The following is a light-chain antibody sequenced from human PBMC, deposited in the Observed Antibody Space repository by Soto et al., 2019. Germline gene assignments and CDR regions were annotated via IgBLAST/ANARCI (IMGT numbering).Light chain of an antibody. CDR3: QSYDRSLSGYV. V-gene: IGLV2-14*01. Sequence: QSALTQPASVSGSPGQSITISCTGTSSDVGGYNYVSWYQQHPGKAPKVMIYEVSNRPSGVSNRFSGSKSGNTASLTISGLQAEDEADYYCQSYDRSLSGYVFGTGTKLTVL. CDR2: EVS. J-gene: IGLJ1*01. CDR1: SSDVGGYNY.